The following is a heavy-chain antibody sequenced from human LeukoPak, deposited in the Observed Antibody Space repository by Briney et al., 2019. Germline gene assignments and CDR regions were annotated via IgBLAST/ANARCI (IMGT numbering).Heavy chain of an antibody. D-gene: IGHD2-15*01. CDR2: INHSGST. V-gene: IGHV4-34*01. CDR1: GGSFSGYY. Sequence: SETLSLTCAVYGGSFSGYYWSWIRQPPGKGLEWIGEINHSGSTNYNPSLKSRVTMSVDTSKNQFSLKLSSVTAADTAVYYCARVRRYCSGGSCYFGEKWWFDPWGQGTLVTVSS. CDR3: ARVRRYCSGGSCYFGEKWWFDP. J-gene: IGHJ5*02.